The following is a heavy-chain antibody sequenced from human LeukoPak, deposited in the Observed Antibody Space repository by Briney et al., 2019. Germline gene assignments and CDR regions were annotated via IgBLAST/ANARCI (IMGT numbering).Heavy chain of an antibody. Sequence: GGSLRLSCAASGFTFSSYSMNWVRQAPGKGLEWVSYISSSSTIYYADSVKGRFTISRDNAKNSLYLQMNSLRDEDTAVYYCARRYSSSWWHLDYWGQGTLVTVSS. D-gene: IGHD6-13*01. CDR2: ISSSSTI. J-gene: IGHJ4*02. V-gene: IGHV3-48*02. CDR1: GFTFSSYS. CDR3: ARRYSSSWWHLDY.